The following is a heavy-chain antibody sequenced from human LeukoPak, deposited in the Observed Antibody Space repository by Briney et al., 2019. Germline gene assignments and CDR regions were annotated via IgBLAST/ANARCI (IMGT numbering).Heavy chain of an antibody. CDR2: IGGRGGST. V-gene: IGHV3-23*01. CDR3: AREGQWLVDEINYYFDY. CDR1: GFIFSDYG. D-gene: IGHD6-19*01. Sequence: GGSLRLSCAASGFIFSDYGMSWVRQAPGKGLEWVSTIGGRGGSTYYADSVKGRFTISRDNAKNSLYLQMNSLRAEDTAVYYCAREGQWLVDEINYYFDYWGQGTLVTVSS. J-gene: IGHJ4*02.